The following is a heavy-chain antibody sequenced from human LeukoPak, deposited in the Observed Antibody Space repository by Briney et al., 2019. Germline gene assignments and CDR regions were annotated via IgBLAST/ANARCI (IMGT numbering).Heavy chain of an antibody. J-gene: IGHJ5*02. V-gene: IGHV3-48*04. CDR3: ARDVTYHGGGWFDP. Sequence: GGSLRLSCAASEFTFSSYSMSWVRQAPGKGLEWVSYISSTASSIYYADSVKGRFTISRDNDKNSLYLQMNSLRAEDTAVYYCARDVTYHGGGWFDPWGQGTLVTVSS. D-gene: IGHD4-23*01. CDR1: EFTFSSYS. CDR2: ISSTASSI.